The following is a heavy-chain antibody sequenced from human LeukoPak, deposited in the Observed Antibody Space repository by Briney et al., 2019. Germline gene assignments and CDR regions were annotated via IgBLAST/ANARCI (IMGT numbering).Heavy chain of an antibody. D-gene: IGHD3-22*01. Sequence: SETLSLTCAVSGYSISSGYYWGWIRQPPGKGLEWIGSIYHSGSTYYNPSLKSRVTISVDTSKNQFSLKLSSVTAADTAVYYCARSQGGYYDGSGYSYWGQGTLVTVSS. CDR3: ARSQGGYYDGSGYSY. J-gene: IGHJ4*02. CDR2: IYHSGST. V-gene: IGHV4-38-2*01. CDR1: GYSISSGYY.